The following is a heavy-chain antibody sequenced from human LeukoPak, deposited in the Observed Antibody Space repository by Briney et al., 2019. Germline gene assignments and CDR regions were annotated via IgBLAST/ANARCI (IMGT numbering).Heavy chain of an antibody. V-gene: IGHV1-69*06. CDR2: IIPIFGTA. CDR3: ARAGEGLSGSYLLYYYYYGMDV. Sequence: SVKVSCKASGGTFSSYAISWVRQAPGQGLGWMGGIIPIFGTANYAQKFQGRVTITADKSTSTAYMELSSLRSEDTAVYYCARAGEGLSGSYLLYYYYYGMDVWGKGTTVTVSS. CDR1: GGTFSSYA. D-gene: IGHD3-10*01. J-gene: IGHJ6*04.